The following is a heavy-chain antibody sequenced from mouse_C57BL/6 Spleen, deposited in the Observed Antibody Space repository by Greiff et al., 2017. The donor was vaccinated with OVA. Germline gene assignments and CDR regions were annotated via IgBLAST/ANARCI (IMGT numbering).Heavy chain of an antibody. Sequence: VQLQQSGAELVRPGASVTLSCKASGYTFTDYEMHWVKQTPVHGLEWIGAIDPETGGTAYNQKFKGKALLTADKSSSTAYMELRSLTSEDSAVYYCTRRVVATDYWGQGTTLTVSS. CDR1: GYTFTDYE. V-gene: IGHV1-15*01. J-gene: IGHJ2*01. CDR2: IDPETGGT. D-gene: IGHD1-1*01. CDR3: TRRVVATDY.